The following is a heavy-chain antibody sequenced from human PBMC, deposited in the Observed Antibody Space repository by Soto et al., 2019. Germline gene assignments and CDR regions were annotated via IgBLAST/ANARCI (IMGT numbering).Heavy chain of an antibody. V-gene: IGHV3-30*18. CDR3: AKDRVGGTFYTPLAF. CDR1: GFNFDNYG. Sequence: GGSLRLSCQASGFNFDNYGIHWVRQATGKGLEWVAVITYDGSFQYYADSVKGRFTISRDNSKNTLSLHLNTLKPEDTAVYHCAKDRVGGTFYTPLAFWGQGTLVTVSS. J-gene: IGHJ4*02. CDR2: ITYDGSFQ. D-gene: IGHD1-7*01.